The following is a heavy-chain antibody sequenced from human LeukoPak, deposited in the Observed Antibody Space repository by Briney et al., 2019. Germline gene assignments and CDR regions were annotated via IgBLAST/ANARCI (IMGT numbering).Heavy chain of an antibody. CDR3: ASEGYYSFDY. D-gene: IGHD3-3*01. J-gene: IGHJ4*02. CDR1: GFTFSSYA. Sequence: GGSLRLSCAASGFTFSSYAMSWVRQAPGKGLEWVSVIYSGGSTYYADSVKGRFTISRDNSKNTLYLQMNSLRAEDTAVYYCASEGYYSFDYWGQGTLVTVSS. V-gene: IGHV3-66*01. CDR2: IYSGGST.